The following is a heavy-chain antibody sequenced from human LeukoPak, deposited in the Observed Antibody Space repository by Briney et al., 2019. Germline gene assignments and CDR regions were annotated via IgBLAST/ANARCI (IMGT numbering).Heavy chain of an antibody. Sequence: PGGSLRLSCAASGFTFSSYEMNWVRQAPGKGLEWVSYISSSGSTIYYADSVKGRFTISRDNAKNSLYLQMNSLRAEDTAVYYCARGSYYDILTGYYRTLLFMDVWGKGTTVTISS. CDR2: ISSSGSTI. CDR3: ARGSYYDILTGYYRTLLFMDV. J-gene: IGHJ6*03. D-gene: IGHD3-9*01. V-gene: IGHV3-48*03. CDR1: GFTFSSYE.